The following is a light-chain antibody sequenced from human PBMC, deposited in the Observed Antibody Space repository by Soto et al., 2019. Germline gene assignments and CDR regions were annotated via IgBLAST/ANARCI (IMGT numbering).Light chain of an antibody. CDR1: QSVSSN. CDR2: GAS. V-gene: IGKV3D-15*01. CDR3: QQYNNWSLYT. J-gene: IGKJ2*01. Sequence: EVVMTQSPATLSVAPGERATLSCRASQSVSSNLAWYQQTPGQAPRLLIYGASTRATGIPARFSGSGCGTEFTLTISRLQSEDFEVYYCQQYNNWSLYTFGQGTKLEIK.